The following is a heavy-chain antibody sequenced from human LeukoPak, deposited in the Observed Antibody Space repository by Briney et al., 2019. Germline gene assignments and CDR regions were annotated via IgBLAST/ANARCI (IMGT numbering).Heavy chain of an antibody. D-gene: IGHD5-18*01. CDR3: ARDTAMVTYWFDP. CDR2: INPNSGGT. J-gene: IGHJ5*02. V-gene: IGHV1-2*02. Sequence: ASVKVSCKASGYTFTGYYMHWVRQAPGQGLEWMGWINPNSGGTNYAQKFQGRVTMTRDTSISTAYMELSRLRSDDTAVYYCARDTAMVTYWFDPWGQGTLVTVSS. CDR1: GYTFTGYY.